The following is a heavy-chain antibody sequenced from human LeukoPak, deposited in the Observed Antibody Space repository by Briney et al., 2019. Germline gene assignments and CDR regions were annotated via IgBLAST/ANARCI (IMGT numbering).Heavy chain of an antibody. D-gene: IGHD3-10*01. CDR1: GGSISRYY. J-gene: IGHJ3*02. V-gene: IGHV4-59*08. Sequence: SETLSLTCTVSGGSISRYYWSWIRQPPGKGLEWIGSMDDSGSTNYNPSLKSRVTISVDTSKNQFSLRLSSVTAADTAVYYCASRSYYHAGGGAFDIWGQGTMVTVSS. CDR3: ASRSYYHAGGGAFDI. CDR2: MDDSGST.